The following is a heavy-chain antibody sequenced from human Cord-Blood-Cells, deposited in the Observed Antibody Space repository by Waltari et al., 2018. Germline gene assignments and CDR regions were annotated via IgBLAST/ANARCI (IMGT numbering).Heavy chain of an antibody. CDR3: ATHKDSSSSFDY. V-gene: IGHV1-24*01. CDR1: GYTLTELS. J-gene: IGHJ4*02. CDR2: FDPEDGET. Sequence: QVPLVQYGAEVKTQGAPVKVSCRGSGYTLTELSMHWVRQAPGNGLEWMGGFDPEDGETIYAQKFQGRVTMTEDTSTDTAYMELSSLRSEDTAVYYCATHKDSSSSFDYWGQGTLVTVSS. D-gene: IGHD6-6*01.